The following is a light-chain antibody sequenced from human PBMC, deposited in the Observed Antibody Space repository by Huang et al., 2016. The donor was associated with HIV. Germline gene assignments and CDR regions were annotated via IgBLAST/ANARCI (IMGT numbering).Light chain of an antibody. CDR2: AAS. CDR1: QDIGND. CDR3: LQNYNYPYT. V-gene: IGKV1-6*01. J-gene: IGKJ2*01. Sequence: AIQMTQSPSSLSASVGDSVTITCRASQDIGNDLDWYQQKPGKAPELLIFAASNLQSGVPSRFSGAGSGTSFTLIINSLQSQDVATYYCLQNYNYPYTFGQGTKLEIK.